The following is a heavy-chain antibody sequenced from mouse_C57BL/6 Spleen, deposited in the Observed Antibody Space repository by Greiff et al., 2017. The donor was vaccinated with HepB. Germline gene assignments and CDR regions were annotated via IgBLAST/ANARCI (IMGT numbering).Heavy chain of an antibody. Sequence: QVQLQQSGAELAKPGASVKLSCKASGYTFTSYWMHWVKQRPGQGLEWIGYINPSSGYTKYNQKFKDKATLTADKSSSTAYMQLSSLTYEDSAVYDCARSAYDYPRQGGYWGQGTTLTVSS. J-gene: IGHJ2*01. CDR1: GYTFTSYW. CDR3: ARSAYDYPRQGGY. V-gene: IGHV1-7*01. CDR2: INPSSGYT. D-gene: IGHD2-4*01.